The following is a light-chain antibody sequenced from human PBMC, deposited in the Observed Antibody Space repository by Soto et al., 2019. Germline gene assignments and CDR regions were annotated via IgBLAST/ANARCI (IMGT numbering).Light chain of an antibody. CDR1: SSNIGSKT. CDR2: SNN. J-gene: IGLJ2*01. CDR3: AAWDDSLNGYVV. Sequence: QSVLTQPPSASGTPGQRVTISCSGSSSNIGSKTVNWYRQLPGTAHKLLIYSNNQRPSGVPDRFSGSKSGTSASLAISGLQSEDEGDYYCAAWDDSLNGYVVFGGGTKLTVL. V-gene: IGLV1-44*01.